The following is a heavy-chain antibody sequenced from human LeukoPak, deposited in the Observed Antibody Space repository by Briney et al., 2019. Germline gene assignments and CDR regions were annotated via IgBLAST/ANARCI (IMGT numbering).Heavy chain of an antibody. CDR3: ARSLAAYYYDRGRAFDI. V-gene: IGHV1-69*04. J-gene: IGHJ3*02. Sequence: ASVTVSCKASGGTFSSYAISWVRQAPGQGLEWMGRIIPILGIANYAQKFQGRVTITADKSTSTAYMELSSLRSEDTAVYYCARSLAAYYYDRGRAFDIWGQGTMVTVSS. CDR2: IIPILGIA. CDR1: GGTFSSYA. D-gene: IGHD3-22*01.